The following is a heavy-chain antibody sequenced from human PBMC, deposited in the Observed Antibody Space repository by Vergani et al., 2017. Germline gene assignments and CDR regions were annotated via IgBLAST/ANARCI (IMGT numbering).Heavy chain of an antibody. Sequence: EVQLVESGGVVVQPGGSLRLSCAASGFTFDDYTMHWVRQAPGRGLEWVSLISWDGGNTYYEDSVKGRFTISRDNSKNSLYLQMNSLRTEDTALSYCAKENEQWLATGGFDYWGQGTLVTVSS. J-gene: IGHJ4*02. CDR3: AKENEQWLATGGFDY. V-gene: IGHV3-43*01. D-gene: IGHD6-19*01. CDR1: GFTFDDYT. CDR2: ISWDGGNT.